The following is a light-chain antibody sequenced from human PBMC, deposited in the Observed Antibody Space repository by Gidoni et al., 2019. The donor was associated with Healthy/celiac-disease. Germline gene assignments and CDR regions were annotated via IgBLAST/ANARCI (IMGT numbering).Light chain of an antibody. Sequence: IVMTQFPDSLAVSLGERATINCKSSQSVLYSSNNKNYLAWYQQKPGQPPKLLIYWASTRESGVPDRFSGSGSGTDFTLTISSLQAEDVAVYYCQQYYSTPFTFGGGTRVEIK. CDR3: QQYYSTPFT. V-gene: IGKV4-1*01. CDR2: WAS. J-gene: IGKJ4*01. CDR1: QSVLYSSNNKNY.